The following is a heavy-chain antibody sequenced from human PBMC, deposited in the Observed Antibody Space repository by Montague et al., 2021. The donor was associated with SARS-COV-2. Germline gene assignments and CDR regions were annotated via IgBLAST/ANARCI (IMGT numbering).Heavy chain of an antibody. J-gene: IGHJ4*02. D-gene: IGHD6-13*01. Sequence: SLRLSCAASGFTFISFAMHWVRQAPGKGLEWVAVIWYDGSNEYYADSVKGRFTISRDNSKNTVYLQINGLRLEDTAVYYCAKSAYSSSWYSDYWGQGTPVTVSS. CDR2: IWYDGSNE. CDR3: AKSAYSSSWYSDY. CDR1: GFTFISFA. V-gene: IGHV3-30-3*02.